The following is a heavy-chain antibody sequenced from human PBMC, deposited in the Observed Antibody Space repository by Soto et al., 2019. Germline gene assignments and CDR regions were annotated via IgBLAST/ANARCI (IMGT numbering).Heavy chain of an antibody. CDR3: ARGQVVNFDNWFDP. Sequence: ASVKVSCKASGYTFTSYGICWVRQAPGLGLEWMGWINPYSGHTNYAQNFQDRATLTTDTSTNTACMELKSLRSDDTAVYFCARGQVVNFDNWFDPWGQGTLVTVSS. J-gene: IGHJ5*02. D-gene: IGHD3-22*01. CDR2: INPYSGHT. V-gene: IGHV1-18*04. CDR1: GYTFTSYG.